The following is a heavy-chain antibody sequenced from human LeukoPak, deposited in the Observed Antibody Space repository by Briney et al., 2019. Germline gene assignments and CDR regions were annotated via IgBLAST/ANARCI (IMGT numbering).Heavy chain of an antibody. D-gene: IGHD1-26*01. CDR2: MNPNSGNT. CDR1: GYTFTSYD. Sequence: GASVKVSCKASGYTFTSYDINWVRQATGQGLEWMGWMNPNSGNTGYAQKFQGRVTITRNTSISTAYMELSSLRSEDTAVYYCARKIGWDPNWFDPWGQGTLVTVSS. CDR3: ARKIGWDPNWFDP. V-gene: IGHV1-8*03. J-gene: IGHJ5*02.